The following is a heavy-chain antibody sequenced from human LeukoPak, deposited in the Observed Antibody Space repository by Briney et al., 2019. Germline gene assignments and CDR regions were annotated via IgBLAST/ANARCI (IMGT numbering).Heavy chain of an antibody. CDR1: GYTFTIYD. V-gene: IGHV1-8*01. J-gene: IGHJ6*02. CDR3: ARTYYYGSESYRLDYYGMDV. D-gene: IGHD3-10*01. Sequence: ASVKVSCKASGYTFTIYDINWVRQATGQGLEWMGWMNPNSGNTGYAQKFQGRVTMTRNTSISTAYMELSSLRSEDTAVYYCARTYYYGSESYRLDYYGMDVWGQGTTVTVSS. CDR2: MNPNSGNT.